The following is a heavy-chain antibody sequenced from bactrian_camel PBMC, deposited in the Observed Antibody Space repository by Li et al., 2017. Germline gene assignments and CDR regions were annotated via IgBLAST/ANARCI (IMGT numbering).Heavy chain of an antibody. D-gene: IGHD7*01. Sequence: HVQLVESGGGLVQPGGSLRLSCAASGYTYNRNCMAWFRQAPGKEREGVARIATGSGNTYYADSVKGRFTISQDNAKNTVYLQMNSLKPEDTAMYYCATAHGGTWWSDFGYWGQGTQVTVS. CDR2: IATGSGNT. J-gene: IGHJ6*01. CDR1: GYTYNRNC. CDR3: ATAHGGTWWSDFGY. V-gene: IGHV3S1*01.